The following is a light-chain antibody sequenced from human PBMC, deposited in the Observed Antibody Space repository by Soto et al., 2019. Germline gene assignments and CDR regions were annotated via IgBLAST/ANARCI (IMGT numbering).Light chain of an antibody. CDR1: KSVSRNY. CDR2: DSS. Sequence: EIVLTQSPGPLSFSPGEIASLSCRASKSVSRNYVACYHLRSGQPPRLRIYDSSTTATGIPDRFSGSGSGADFTPNFIRLETRVFTVYFCHQYGRIPLTFGGGSRVEIK. J-gene: IGKJ4*01. CDR3: HQYGRIPLT. V-gene: IGKV3-20*01.